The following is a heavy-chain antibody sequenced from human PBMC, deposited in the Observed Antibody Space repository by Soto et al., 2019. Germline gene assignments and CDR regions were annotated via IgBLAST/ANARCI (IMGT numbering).Heavy chain of an antibody. CDR3: ARDQHIEVAGRLEPRLRYFDY. J-gene: IGHJ4*02. V-gene: IGHV3-48*01. Sequence: EVNLEESGGGLVQPGGSLRLSCATSGFTFSPFGMYWVRQAPGKGLEWVSSISTSGSTTFYADSVKGRFTVSRDNAKNSLFLHLNSLRVEDTAVYYCARDQHIEVAGRLEPRLRYFDYWGQGILVTVSS. CDR2: ISTSGSTT. CDR1: GFTFSPFG. D-gene: IGHD2-15*01.